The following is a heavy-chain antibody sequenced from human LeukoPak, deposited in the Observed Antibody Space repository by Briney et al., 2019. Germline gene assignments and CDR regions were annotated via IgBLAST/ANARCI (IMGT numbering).Heavy chain of an antibody. V-gene: IGHV4-34*01. CDR2: INHSGST. D-gene: IGHD3-22*01. J-gene: IGHJ4*02. Sequence: SETLSLTCAVYGGSFSGYYWSWIRQPPGEGLEWIGEINHSGSTNYNPSLKSRVTISVDTSKNQFSLKLSSVTAADTAVYYCARGVRDSSGYFIVGCYYFDYWGQGTLVTVSS. CDR1: GGSFSGYY. CDR3: ARGVRDSSGYFIVGCYYFDY.